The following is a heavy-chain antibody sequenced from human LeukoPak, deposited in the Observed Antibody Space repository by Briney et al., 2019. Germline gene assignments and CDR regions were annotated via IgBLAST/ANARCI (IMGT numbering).Heavy chain of an antibody. Sequence: SETLSLTCTVSGGSISSSNYYWGWIRQPPGKELEWLGRIYYSGSTYYNPTLKIRVTIAVDTYKNQFYLKLSSVAAADTAVYYCARHGLWIQLWSYFDYWGQGTLVTVSS. CDR3: ARHGLWIQLWSYFDY. D-gene: IGHD5-18*01. V-gene: IGHV4-39*01. CDR1: GGSISSSNYY. J-gene: IGHJ4*02. CDR2: IYYSGST.